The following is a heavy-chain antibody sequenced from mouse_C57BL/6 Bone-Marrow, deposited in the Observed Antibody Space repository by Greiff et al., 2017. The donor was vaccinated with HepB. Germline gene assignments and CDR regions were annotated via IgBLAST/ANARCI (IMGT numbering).Heavy chain of an antibody. J-gene: IGHJ2*01. D-gene: IGHD1-1*01. CDR2: ISGGGGNT. V-gene: IGHV5-9*01. CDR1: GFTFSSYT. Sequence: EVQLVESGGGLVKPGGSLKLSCAASGFTFSSYTMSWVRQTPEKRLEWVATISGGGGNTYYPDSVKGRFTISRDNAKNTLYLQMSSLRSEDTALYYCARHEVVATFDYWGQGTTLTVSS. CDR3: ARHEVVATFDY.